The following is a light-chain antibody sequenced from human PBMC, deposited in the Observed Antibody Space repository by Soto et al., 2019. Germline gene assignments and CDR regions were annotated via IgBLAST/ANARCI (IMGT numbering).Light chain of an antibody. CDR3: ASKTTSSTVL. CDR2: DVR. Sequence: QSALTQPPSASGSPGQSVTISCTGTSTDVGAYDHVSWHQQRPGRAPKVLIYDVRIRPSEVSNRFSGSKSGDTASLTISGLQAEDEAIYYCASKTTSSTVLFGGGTKLTVL. CDR1: STDVGAYDH. J-gene: IGLJ2*01. V-gene: IGLV2-14*03.